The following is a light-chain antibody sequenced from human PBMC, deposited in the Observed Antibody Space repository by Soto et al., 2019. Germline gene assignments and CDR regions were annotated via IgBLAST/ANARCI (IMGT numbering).Light chain of an antibody. CDR2: AAS. J-gene: IGKJ2*01. CDR1: QGISSY. V-gene: IGKV1-9*01. CDR3: QQLNSYPYT. Sequence: DIQLTQSPSFLSASVGDRVTITCRASQGISSYLAWYQQKPGKAPKLLIYAASTLQSGVPSRFSGSGSGTEFTRTISRLQPVDFATYYCQQLNSYPYTFGQGTKLEIK.